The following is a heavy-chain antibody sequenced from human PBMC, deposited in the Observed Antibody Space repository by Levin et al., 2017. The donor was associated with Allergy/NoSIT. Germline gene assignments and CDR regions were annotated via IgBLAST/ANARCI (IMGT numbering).Heavy chain of an antibody. V-gene: IGHV1-18*01. J-gene: IGHJ4*02. D-gene: IGHD2-2*01. Sequence: ASVKVSCKASGYTFTSYGISWVRQAPGQGLEWMGSISAYNGNTNYAQKLQGRVTMTTDTSTSTAYMELRSLRSDDTAVYYCARVQDIVIVPAAIDFDYWGQGTLVTVSS. CDR2: ISAYNGNT. CDR3: ARVQDIVIVPAAIDFDY. CDR1: GYTFTSYG.